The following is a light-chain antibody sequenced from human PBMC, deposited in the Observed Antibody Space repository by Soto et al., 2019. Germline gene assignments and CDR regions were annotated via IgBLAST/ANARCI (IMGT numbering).Light chain of an antibody. Sequence: QSALTQPRSVSGSPGQSVTISCTGTSSDVGGYNYVSWYQQHPGKAPKLTIYDVSKRPSGVPDRFSGSKSGNTASLTISGLQAEDEADYYCCSSAGTYTSVFGGGTQLTVL. CDR3: CSSAGTYTSV. V-gene: IGLV2-11*01. CDR1: SSDVGGYNY. CDR2: DVS. J-gene: IGLJ3*02.